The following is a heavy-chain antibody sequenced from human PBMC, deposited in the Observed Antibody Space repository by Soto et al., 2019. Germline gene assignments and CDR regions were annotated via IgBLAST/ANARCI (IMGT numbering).Heavy chain of an antibody. CDR1: GYTFTSYG. D-gene: IGHD3-10*02. Sequence: QVQLVQSGAEVKKPGASVKVSCKASGYTFTSYGISWVRQAPGQGLEWTGWISAYNGNTNYAQEHQGRATITTDTYRSRAYRELRSLRSDGPAVYYCAGRQRVTLSDFDYWGQGTLVTVSS. V-gene: IGHV1-18*01. CDR3: AGRQRVTLSDFDY. CDR2: ISAYNGNT. J-gene: IGHJ4*02.